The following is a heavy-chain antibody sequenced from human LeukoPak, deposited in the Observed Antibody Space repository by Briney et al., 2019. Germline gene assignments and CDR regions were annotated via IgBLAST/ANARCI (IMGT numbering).Heavy chain of an antibody. J-gene: IGHJ4*02. CDR2: ISAFNGNT. Sequence: ASVKVSCKASGYALTSYAISWVRQAPGQGLEWMGWISAFNGNTNYAQKLQGRVTMTTDTSTSTAYMELRSLRSDDTAVYYCARGAAMVGTYYFDYWGQGTLVTVSS. CDR3: ARGAAMVGTYYFDY. V-gene: IGHV1-18*01. D-gene: IGHD5-18*01. CDR1: GYALTSYA.